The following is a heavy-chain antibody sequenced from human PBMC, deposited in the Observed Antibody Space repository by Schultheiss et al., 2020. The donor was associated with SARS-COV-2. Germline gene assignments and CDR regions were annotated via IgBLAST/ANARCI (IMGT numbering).Heavy chain of an antibody. J-gene: IGHJ4*02. CDR1: GGSISTYY. CDR2: IYYSGST. D-gene: IGHD6-13*01. V-gene: IGHV4-59*12. Sequence: SETLSLTCTVSGGSISTYYWSWIRQPPGKGLEWIGYIYYSGSTNYNPSLKSRVTISVDKSKNQFSLKLSSVTAADTAVYYCASASSSWYPHYFDYWGQGTLVTVSS. CDR3: ASASSSWYPHYFDY.